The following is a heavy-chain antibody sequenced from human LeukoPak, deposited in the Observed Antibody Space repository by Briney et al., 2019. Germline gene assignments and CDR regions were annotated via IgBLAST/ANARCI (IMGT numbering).Heavy chain of an antibody. V-gene: IGHV3-48*01. CDR1: GFTFSSYS. CDR2: ISSSSSTI. CDR3: AKSGGVLMVYSIGLGDAFDM. Sequence: RAGGSLRLSCAASGFTFSSYSMNWVRQAPGKGLEWVSYISSSSSTIYYADSVKGRFTISRDNSKNTLTLQMNSLSAEDTAVYYCAKSGGVLMVYSIGLGDAFDMWGQGTVVTVSS. J-gene: IGHJ3*02. D-gene: IGHD2-8*01.